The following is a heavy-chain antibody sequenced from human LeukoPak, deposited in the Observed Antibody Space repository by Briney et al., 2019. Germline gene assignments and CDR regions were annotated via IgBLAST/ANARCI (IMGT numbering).Heavy chain of an antibody. D-gene: IGHD3-16*02. CDR2: INHSGST. CDR3: ARGRRNYDYVWGSYRYTHFDY. Sequence: SETLSLTCAVYGGSFSGYYWSWIRQPPGRGLEWIGEINHSGSTNYNPSLKSRVTISVDTSKNQFSLKLSSVTAADTAVYYCARGRRNYDYVWGSYRYTHFDYWGQGTLVTVSS. CDR1: GGSFSGYY. V-gene: IGHV4-34*01. J-gene: IGHJ4*02.